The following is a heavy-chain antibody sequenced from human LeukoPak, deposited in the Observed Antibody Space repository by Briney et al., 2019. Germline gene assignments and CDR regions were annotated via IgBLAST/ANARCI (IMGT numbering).Heavy chain of an antibody. V-gene: IGHV3-23*01. Sequence: PGGSLTLSCAASGFTFSSYAMIWVRQAPGKGLEWVSAISGSGGSTYYADSVKGRFTISRDNSKNTLYLKMNSLRAEDTAVYYCAKVKHGHSSGWYYFDYWGQGTLVTISS. J-gene: IGHJ4*02. CDR3: AKVKHGHSSGWYYFDY. CDR2: ISGSGGST. CDR1: GFTFSSYA. D-gene: IGHD6-19*01.